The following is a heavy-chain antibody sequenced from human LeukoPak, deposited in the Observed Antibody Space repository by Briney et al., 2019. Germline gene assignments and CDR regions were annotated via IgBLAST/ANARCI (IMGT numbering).Heavy chain of an antibody. CDR1: RFTFDDYG. J-gene: IGHJ4*02. CDR3: ARGGGVVVPAAEYYFDY. CDR2: INWNGGST. V-gene: IGHV3-20*01. Sequence: PGGSLRLSCAASRFTFDDYGMSWVRQAPGKGLEWVSGINWNGGSTGYADSVKGRFTISRDNAKNSLYLQMNSLRAEDTALYHCARGGGVVVPAAEYYFDYWGQGTLVTVSS. D-gene: IGHD2-2*01.